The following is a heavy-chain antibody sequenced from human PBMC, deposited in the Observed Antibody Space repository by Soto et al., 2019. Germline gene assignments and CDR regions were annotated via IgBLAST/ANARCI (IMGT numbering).Heavy chain of an antibody. CDR2: INHSGST. Sequence: SETLSLTCAVYGGSFSGYYWSWIRQPPGKGLEWIGEINHSGSTNYNPSLKSRVTISVDKSKSQFSLKLNSVTAADSAVYFCARLEGLATISYYFDFWGPGALVTVSS. CDR3: ARLEGLATISYYFDF. D-gene: IGHD3-9*01. CDR1: GGSFSGYY. J-gene: IGHJ4*02. V-gene: IGHV4-34*01.